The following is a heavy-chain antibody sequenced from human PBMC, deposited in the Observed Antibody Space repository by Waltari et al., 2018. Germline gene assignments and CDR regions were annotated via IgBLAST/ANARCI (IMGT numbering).Heavy chain of an antibody. D-gene: IGHD5-12*01. V-gene: IGHV4-39*01. CDR3: ARHWKRSGYRFDP. J-gene: IGHJ5*02. Sequence: QLRLQESGPGLVKPSETLSLTCTVSGGSLSSGGYYWGWIRQSPGKGLEWIGSIYYSGGTSYNPTLESRVTISGDTSKNEFSLKLSSVTAADTAVYYCARHWKRSGYRFDPWGQGTLVTVSS. CDR1: GGSLSSGGYY. CDR2: IYYSGGT.